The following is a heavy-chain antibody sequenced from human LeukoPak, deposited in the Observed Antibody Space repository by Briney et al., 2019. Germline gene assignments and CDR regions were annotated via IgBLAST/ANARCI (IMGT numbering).Heavy chain of an antibody. J-gene: IGHJ4*02. CDR3: ASSDGQPPRFDSSYDVFDY. CDR1: GGSIISGNW. D-gene: IGHD3-3*01. CDR2: IYHSGRT. V-gene: IGHV4-4*02. Sequence: SETLSLTCAVSGGSIISGNWWSWVRQPPGKGLEWIGEIYHSGRTNYNPSLKSRVTISLDKSKNQFSLNLSSVTAADTALYYCASSDGQPPRFDSSYDVFDYWGQGTLVTVSS.